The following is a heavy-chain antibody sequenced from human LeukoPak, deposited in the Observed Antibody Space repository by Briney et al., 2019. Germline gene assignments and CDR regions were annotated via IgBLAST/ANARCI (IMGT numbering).Heavy chain of an antibody. J-gene: IGHJ4*02. CDR2: INHSGST. V-gene: IGHV4-34*01. CDR3: ARVAPFTNRVSY. CDR1: GGSFSGYY. Sequence: SETLSLTCAVYGGSFSGYYWSWIRQPPGKGLEWIGEINHSGSTNYNPSLKSRVTISVDTSKNQFSLKLSSVTAADTAVYYCARVAPFTNRVSYWGQGTLVTVSS. D-gene: IGHD1-14*01.